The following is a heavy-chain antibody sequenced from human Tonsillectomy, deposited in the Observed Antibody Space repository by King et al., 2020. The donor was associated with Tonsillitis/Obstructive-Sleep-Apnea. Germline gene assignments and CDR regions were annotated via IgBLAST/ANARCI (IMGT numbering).Heavy chain of an antibody. CDR1: GFTVSTNY. D-gene: IGHD4-11*01. CDR3: ERDAPDYYSNPEYYFDY. J-gene: IGHJ4*02. CDR2: IYSGNTT. V-gene: IGHV3-66*01. Sequence: VQLVESGGGLVQPGGSLRLSCAASGFTVSTNYMSWVRQAPGKGLEWVSIIYSGNTTYYADSVKGRFTFSRDNSKNTLYLQMISLRAEDTAVYYCERDAPDYYSNPEYYFDYWGQGTLVTVSS.